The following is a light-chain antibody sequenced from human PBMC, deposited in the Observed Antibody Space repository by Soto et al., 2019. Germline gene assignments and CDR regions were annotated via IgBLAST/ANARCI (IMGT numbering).Light chain of an antibody. CDR2: AAS. V-gene: IGKV1-9*01. J-gene: IGKJ2*01. CDR1: QAISDS. CDR3: QQFKSYPYT. Sequence: IPLTQSPSSLSASVGDRVTITCRASQAISDSLVWYQQNPGQAPKLLIYAASTLQSGVPFRFSGSGSGTDFTLTISSLHPADFATYYCQQFKSYPYTFGQGTKLEI.